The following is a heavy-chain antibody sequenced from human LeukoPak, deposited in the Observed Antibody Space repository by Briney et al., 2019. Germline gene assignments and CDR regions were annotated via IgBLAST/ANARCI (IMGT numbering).Heavy chain of an antibody. V-gene: IGHV4-39*07. CDR3: ARGVYGYYFDY. Sequence: SETLSLTCTVSGGSISSSSYYWGWIRQPPGKGLEWIGEIYHSGSTNYNPSLKSRVTISVDKSKNQFSLKLSSVTAADTAVYYCARGVYGYYFDYWGQGTLVTVSS. J-gene: IGHJ4*02. CDR1: GGSISSSSYY. CDR2: IYHSGST. D-gene: IGHD3-10*01.